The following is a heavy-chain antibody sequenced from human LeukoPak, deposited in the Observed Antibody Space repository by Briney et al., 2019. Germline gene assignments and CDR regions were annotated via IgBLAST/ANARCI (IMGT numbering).Heavy chain of an antibody. V-gene: IGHV4-34*01. D-gene: IGHD2-2*01. J-gene: IGHJ6*04. CDR1: GGSFSGYY. Sequence: SETLSLTCAVYGGSFSGYYWSWIRQPPGKGLEWIGEINHSGSTNYNPSLKSRAIVSVDTSKNQFSLKLTSVTAADTAVYYCARQGICSGTTCYVVDVWGKGTTVTVSS. CDR2: INHSGST. CDR3: ARQGICSGTTCYVVDV.